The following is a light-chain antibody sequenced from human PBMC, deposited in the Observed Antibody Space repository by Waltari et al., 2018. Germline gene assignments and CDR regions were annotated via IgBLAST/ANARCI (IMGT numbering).Light chain of an antibody. V-gene: IGKV3-20*01. Sequence: VLTQPPGTLSLSPGERATLPCRASQSLTKRYLAWYQQKPGQPPRLLIYGASSRAAGIPDRFSGSGSGTDFTLTISRLEPEDSAVYYCQQYGSSILYTFGQGTKLEIK. CDR3: QQYGSSILYT. CDR1: QSLTKRY. J-gene: IGKJ2*01. CDR2: GAS.